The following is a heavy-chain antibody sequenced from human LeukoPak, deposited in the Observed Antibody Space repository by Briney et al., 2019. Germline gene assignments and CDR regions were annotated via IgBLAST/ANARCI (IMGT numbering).Heavy chain of an antibody. Sequence: GASVKVSCKVSGYTLTELSMHWVRQAPGKGLERMGGFDPEDGETIYAQKFQGRVTMTEDTSTDTAYMELSSLRSEDTAVYYCATADPAYPRFGMDVWGKGTTVTVSS. CDR3: ATADPAYPRFGMDV. J-gene: IGHJ6*04. CDR1: GYTLTELS. V-gene: IGHV1-24*01. CDR2: FDPEDGET. D-gene: IGHD2-2*01.